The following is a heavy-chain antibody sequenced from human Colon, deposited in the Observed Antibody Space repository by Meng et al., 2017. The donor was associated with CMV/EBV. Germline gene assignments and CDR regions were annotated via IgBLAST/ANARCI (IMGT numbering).Heavy chain of an antibody. Sequence: QLQKSGAGVKVPGASVKVSCKTSGYTFSDYYMHWVRQAPGQGLEWMGWIRSDGSATNYAQKFRGRVTMTRDASVSTAYMELSGLTSDDTAVYFCVRSSGWSLFDYWGPGALVTVSS. CDR1: GYTFSDYY. CDR2: IRSDGSAT. V-gene: IGHV1-2*02. D-gene: IGHD6-19*01. J-gene: IGHJ4*02. CDR3: VRSSGWSLFDY.